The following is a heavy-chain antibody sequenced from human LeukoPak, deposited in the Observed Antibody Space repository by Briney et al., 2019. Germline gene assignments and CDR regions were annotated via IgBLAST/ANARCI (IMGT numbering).Heavy chain of an antibody. CDR3: ARDALTSFDY. CDR1: GDTFTGYY. Sequence: ASVKDSCKASGDTFTGYYIHWVRPGPEQGRELMGWINPNSGGTNYAQKFQGWGTMTRDTSISKAYMELRSLRSDDTAVYYCARDALTSFDYWGQGTLVTVSS. CDR2: INPNSGGT. J-gene: IGHJ4*02. V-gene: IGHV1-2*04.